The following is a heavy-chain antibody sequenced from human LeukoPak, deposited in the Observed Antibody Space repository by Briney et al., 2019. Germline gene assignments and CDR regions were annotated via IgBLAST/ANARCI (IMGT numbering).Heavy chain of an antibody. CDR1: GFTFSDYY. J-gene: IGHJ4*02. CDR2: ITPSGSSI. Sequence: GGFLRLSCAASGFTFSDYYMSWIRQAPGKGLEWVSYITPSGSSIYYADSVKGRFTISRDNAKNSLFLHMNSLRAEDTAVYYCARGHYGLDYWGQGTLVTVSS. D-gene: IGHD3-10*01. CDR3: ARGHYGLDY. V-gene: IGHV3-11*01.